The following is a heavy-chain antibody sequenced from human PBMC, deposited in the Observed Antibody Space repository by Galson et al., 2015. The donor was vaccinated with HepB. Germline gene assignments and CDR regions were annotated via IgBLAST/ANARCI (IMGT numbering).Heavy chain of an antibody. CDR2: IFPGDSNT. CDR1: GYTFNNYW. CDR3: ARHQDYGNQPPAHSDY. Sequence: QSGAEVKKPGESLKISCKGSGYTFNNYWIAWVRQLPGKGLECVGIIFPGDSNTRYSPSFQGQVTISVDKSISTAYLHWSSLKASDTAMYYCARHQDYGNQPPAHSDYWGQRTLVTVSS. V-gene: IGHV5-51*01. J-gene: IGHJ4*02. D-gene: IGHD4/OR15-4a*01.